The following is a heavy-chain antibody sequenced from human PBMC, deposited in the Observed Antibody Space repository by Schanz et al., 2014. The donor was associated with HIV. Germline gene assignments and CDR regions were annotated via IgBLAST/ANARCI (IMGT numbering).Heavy chain of an antibody. CDR1: GFTFDSYG. CDR2: ISYDGTNK. J-gene: IGHJ6*02. V-gene: IGHV3-30*18. D-gene: IGHD3-22*01. CDR3: AKDRNHYDSRYRGKGNYYYYYGMDV. Sequence: QVQLVESGGGVVQPGRSLRLSCAASGFTFDSYGIHWVRQAPGKGLEWVAVISYDGTNKKFADSVKGRVTISRDNSKNTLYLQMKSLRPEDTAVYYCAKDRNHYDSRYRGKGNYYYYYGMDVWGQGTTVTVSS.